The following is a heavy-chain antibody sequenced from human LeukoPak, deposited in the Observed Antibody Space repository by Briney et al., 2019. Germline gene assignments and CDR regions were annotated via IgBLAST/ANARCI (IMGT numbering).Heavy chain of an antibody. D-gene: IGHD6-13*01. CDR2: INHSGST. CDR3: AGVDSSTWEFDY. J-gene: IGHJ4*02. CDR1: GGSFSGYY. V-gene: IGHV4-34*01. Sequence: SETLSLTCAVYGGSFSGYYWSWIRQPPGKGLEWIGEINHSGSTNYNPSLKSRVTISVDRSKNQFSLKLSSVTAADTAVYYCAGVDSSTWEFDYWGQGTLVTVSS.